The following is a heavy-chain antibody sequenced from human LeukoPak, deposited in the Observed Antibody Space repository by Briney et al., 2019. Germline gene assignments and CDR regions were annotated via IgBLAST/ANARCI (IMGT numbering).Heavy chain of an antibody. J-gene: IGHJ4*02. D-gene: IGHD6-19*01. CDR3: ARWGWYEGVDY. V-gene: IGHV3-48*04. Sequence: GGSLRLSCAASGFTFSSYSMNWVRQAPGKGLEWVSYISSSSSTIYYADSVKGRFTISRDNAKNSLYLQMNSLRAEDTAVYYCARWGWYEGVDYWGQGTLVTVSS. CDR1: GFTFSSYS. CDR2: ISSSSSTI.